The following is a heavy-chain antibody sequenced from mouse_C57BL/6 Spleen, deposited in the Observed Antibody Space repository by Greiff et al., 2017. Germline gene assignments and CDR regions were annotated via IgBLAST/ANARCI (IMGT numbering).Heavy chain of an antibody. CDR2: ISSGGDYI. CDR3: TRDGGFYDYGKYAY. Sequence: EVQGVESGEGLVKPGGSLKLSCAASGFTFSSYAMSWVRQTPEKRLEWVAYISSGGDYIYYADTVKGRFTISRDNARNTLYLQMSSLKSEDTAMYYCTRDGGFYDYGKYAYWGQGTLVTVSA. V-gene: IGHV5-9-1*02. J-gene: IGHJ3*01. D-gene: IGHD2-4*01. CDR1: GFTFSSYA.